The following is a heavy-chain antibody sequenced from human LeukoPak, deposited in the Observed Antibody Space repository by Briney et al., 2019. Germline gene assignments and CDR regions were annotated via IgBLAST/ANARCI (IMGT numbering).Heavy chain of an antibody. CDR3: ARGPVRDDGLTGISYYFGLDV. J-gene: IGHJ6*02. CDR2: IHHRAGA. CDR1: GGSFTDYY. D-gene: IGHD2-21*02. V-gene: IGHV4-34*01. Sequence: SETLSLTCAVYGGSFTDYYWSWIRHLPGKGLEWIGEIHHRAGANYNPPLWGRVTISADTSKNQFSLHLTSVTVADTATFYCARGPVRDDGLTGISYYFGLDVWGHGTTVTVFS.